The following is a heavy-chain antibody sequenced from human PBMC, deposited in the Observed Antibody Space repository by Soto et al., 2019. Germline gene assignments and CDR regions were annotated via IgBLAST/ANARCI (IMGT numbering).Heavy chain of an antibody. V-gene: IGHV1-18*01. Sequence: ASVKVSCKASGYTFTSYGISCVRQAPGQGLEWMGWISTYNGRTNSAQKLQGRVTMTTDTSTTTAYMELRSLRSDDTAVYYCARDLGGGSYYLDYWGQGTLVTVSS. J-gene: IGHJ4*02. CDR1: GYTFTSYG. D-gene: IGHD1-26*01. CDR2: ISTYNGRT. CDR3: ARDLGGGSYYLDY.